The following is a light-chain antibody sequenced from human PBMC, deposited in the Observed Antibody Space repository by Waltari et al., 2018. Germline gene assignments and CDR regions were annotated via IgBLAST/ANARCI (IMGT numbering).Light chain of an antibody. J-gene: IGLJ2*01. V-gene: IGLV1-44*01. CDR2: STH. Sequence: QSVLTQPPSASGTPGQRVTIPCSGRRSHIGRTIVPWYQPFPGTAPNPLIYSTHQRPSGVPDRFSGSKSGTSASLAISGLQSDDEADYYCASWDDSLNAVLFGGGTKLTVL. CDR1: RSHIGRTI. CDR3: ASWDDSLNAVL.